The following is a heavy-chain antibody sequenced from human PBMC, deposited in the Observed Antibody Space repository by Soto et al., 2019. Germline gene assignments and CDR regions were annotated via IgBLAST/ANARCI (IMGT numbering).Heavy chain of an antibody. V-gene: IGHV4-4*02. D-gene: IGHD2-15*01. CDR2: ISPSGTT. CDR1: GASISSDNR. J-gene: IGHJ6*02. CDR3: AKKVPAALRLYYFFGLDV. Sequence: QVQLQESGPGLVKPSGTLSLTCAVSGASISSDNRWTWVRQPPGEGLEWIGEISPSGTTKYNPSLASRVTLSVDKSKNQFSLRLTSMTAADTAVYYCAKKVPAALRLYYFFGLDVWGQGTTVTVSS.